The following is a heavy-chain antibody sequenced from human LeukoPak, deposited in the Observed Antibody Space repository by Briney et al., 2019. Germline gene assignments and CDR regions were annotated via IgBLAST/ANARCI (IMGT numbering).Heavy chain of an antibody. Sequence: GASVKVSCKASGYTFTSYGISWVRQAPGQGLEWMGWISAYNGNTNYAQKFQGRVTMTTDTSTSTAYMELGSLRSDDTAVYYCARDRYYGSGSYYNLYYFDYWGQGTLVTVSS. CDR1: GYTFTSYG. CDR3: ARDRYYGSGSYYNLYYFDY. V-gene: IGHV1-18*01. D-gene: IGHD3-10*01. J-gene: IGHJ4*02. CDR2: ISAYNGNT.